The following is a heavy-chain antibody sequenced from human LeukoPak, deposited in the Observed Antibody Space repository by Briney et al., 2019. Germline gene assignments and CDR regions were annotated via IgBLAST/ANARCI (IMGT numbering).Heavy chain of an antibody. CDR1: GFTFSSYE. D-gene: IGHD6-19*01. CDR2: ISSSGSSI. V-gene: IGHV3-48*03. Sequence: PGGSLRLYCSTSGFTFSSYEMNWVGQAPGMGLEWVSYISSSGSSIYYADSVKGRFTISRDNAKNSLYLQMDSLRAEDTAVYYCARSSGWYTGFDYWGQGTLVTVSS. CDR3: ARSSGWYTGFDY. J-gene: IGHJ4*02.